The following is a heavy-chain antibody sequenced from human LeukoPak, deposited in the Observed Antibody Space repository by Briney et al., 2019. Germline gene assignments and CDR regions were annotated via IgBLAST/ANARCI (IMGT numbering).Heavy chain of an antibody. CDR2: ISSSSSYI. D-gene: IGHD3-10*01. V-gene: IGHV3-21*01. CDR3: ARGEYGSGSYHIDY. Sequence: GGSLRLSCAASGFTFSSYSMNWVRQAPGKGLEWVSFISSSSSYIYYADSVKGRFTISRDNAKNSLYLQMNSLRAEDTAVYYCARGEYGSGSYHIDYWGQGTLVTASS. CDR1: GFTFSSYS. J-gene: IGHJ4*02.